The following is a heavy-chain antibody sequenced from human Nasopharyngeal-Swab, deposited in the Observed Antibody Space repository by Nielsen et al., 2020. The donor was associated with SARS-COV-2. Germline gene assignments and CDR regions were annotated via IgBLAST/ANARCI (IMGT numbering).Heavy chain of an antibody. CDR1: KFTFRHYN. Sequence: LSLTCAASKFTFRHYNMNWVRQAPGKGREWVSSISSSSSYIFYADSVKGRFTIPRDNAKNSLYLQMSSLRVEDTAVYYCAKEEASYDFWSGYVTNYYYNGMDVWGQGTTVTVSS. J-gene: IGHJ6*02. V-gene: IGHV3-21*04. CDR3: AKEEASYDFWSGYVTNYYYNGMDV. CDR2: ISSSSSYI. D-gene: IGHD3-3*01.